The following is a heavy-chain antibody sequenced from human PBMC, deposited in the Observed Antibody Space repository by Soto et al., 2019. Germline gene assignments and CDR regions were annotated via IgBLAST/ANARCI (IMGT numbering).Heavy chain of an antibody. Sequence: GGSLRLSCAASGFTFSSYAMSWARQAPGKGLEWVSAISGSGGSTYYADSVKGRFTISRDNSKNTLYLQMNSLRAEDTAVYYCAKDRDHPYSSGWYMGYFQHWGQGTLVTVSS. J-gene: IGHJ1*01. D-gene: IGHD6-19*01. CDR1: GFTFSSYA. CDR2: ISGSGGST. CDR3: AKDRDHPYSSGWYMGYFQH. V-gene: IGHV3-23*01.